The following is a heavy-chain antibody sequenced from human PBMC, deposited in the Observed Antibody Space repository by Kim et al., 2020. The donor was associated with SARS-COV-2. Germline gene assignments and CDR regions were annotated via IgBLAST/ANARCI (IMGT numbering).Heavy chain of an antibody. CDR2: IIPILGIA. D-gene: IGHD3-10*01. CDR1: GGTFSSYT. V-gene: IGHV1-69*02. Sequence: SVKVSCKASGGTFSSYTISWVRQAPGQGLEWMGRIIPILGIANYAQKFQGRVTITADKSTSTAYMELSSLRSEDTAVYYCARSLYGSGSYFYYYYGMDVWGQGTTVTVSS. CDR3: ARSLYGSGSYFYYYYGMDV. J-gene: IGHJ6*02.